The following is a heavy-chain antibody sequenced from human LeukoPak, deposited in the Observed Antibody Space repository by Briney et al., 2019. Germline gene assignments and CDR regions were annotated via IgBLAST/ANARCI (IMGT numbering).Heavy chain of an antibody. CDR1: GGSFSGYY. D-gene: IGHD3-22*01. Sequence: SETLSLTCAVYGGSFSGYYWSWIRQPPGKVLEWVGEINHSGSTNYNPSLKSRVTISVDTSKNQFSLKLSSVTAADTAVYYCARGYYDSSGYYYVESGRAFDIWGQGTMVTVSS. CDR2: INHSGST. CDR3: ARGYYDSSGYYYVESGRAFDI. J-gene: IGHJ3*02. V-gene: IGHV4-34*01.